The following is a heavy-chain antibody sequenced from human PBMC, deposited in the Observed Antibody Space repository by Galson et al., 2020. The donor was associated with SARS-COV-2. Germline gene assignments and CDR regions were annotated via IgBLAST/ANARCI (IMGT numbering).Heavy chain of an antibody. V-gene: IGHV4-61*02. J-gene: IGHJ4*02. Sequence: SETLSLTCTASGVSISSDSYYWTCLRQPAGKGLEWLGRIYNSSSTDYNPSLKSRVTMSVDMSKKQFPLKVNSVTDADTAVYYGAREYLKKQYSFDYWGQGSLVTVSS. CDR2: IYNSSST. D-gene: IGHD6-19*01. CDR1: GVSISSDSYY. CDR3: AREYLKKQYSFDY.